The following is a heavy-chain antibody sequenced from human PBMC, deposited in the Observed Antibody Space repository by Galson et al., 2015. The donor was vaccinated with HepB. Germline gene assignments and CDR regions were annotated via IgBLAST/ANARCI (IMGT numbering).Heavy chain of an antibody. D-gene: IGHD3-10*02. CDR1: GGSFSGYY. V-gene: IGHV4-34*01. CDR2: ITYSGST. Sequence: SETLSLTCAVYGGSFSGYYWSWVRQPPGKGLEWIGEITYSGSTNYNPSLKSRVSISVDTSKNQFSLNLSSVTAADTAVYFCARMFGRSWGQVYDAFDIWGQGTMVTVSS. J-gene: IGHJ3*02. CDR3: ARMFGRSWGQVYDAFDI.